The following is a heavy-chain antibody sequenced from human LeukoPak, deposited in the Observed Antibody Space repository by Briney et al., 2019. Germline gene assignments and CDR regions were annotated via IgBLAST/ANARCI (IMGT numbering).Heavy chain of an antibody. D-gene: IGHD1-26*01. J-gene: IGHJ4*02. Sequence: GGSLRLSCAASGFTFSTYAMGWARQAPGKGLEWVSGIGSSGVDTYYADSAKGRFTISGDNSKNTVYLQMNSLRAEDTALYYCMRAYTTNGRYSEPWGQGTLVTVSS. CDR2: IGSSGVDT. CDR3: MRAYTTNGRYSEP. CDR1: GFTFSTYA. V-gene: IGHV3-23*01.